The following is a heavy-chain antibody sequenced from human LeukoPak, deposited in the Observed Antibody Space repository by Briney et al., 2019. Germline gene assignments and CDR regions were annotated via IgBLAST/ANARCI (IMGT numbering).Heavy chain of an antibody. V-gene: IGHV3-9*01. CDR2: ISWNSGSI. Sequence: GGSLRLSCAASGFTFDDYAMHWVRQAPGKGLEWVSGISWNSGSIGYADSVKGRFTISRDNAKNSLYLQMNSLRAEDTALYYCAKDEGCLQPEYYFDYWGQGTLVTVSS. CDR3: AKDEGCLQPEYYFDY. D-gene: IGHD1-1*01. J-gene: IGHJ4*02. CDR1: GFTFDDYA.